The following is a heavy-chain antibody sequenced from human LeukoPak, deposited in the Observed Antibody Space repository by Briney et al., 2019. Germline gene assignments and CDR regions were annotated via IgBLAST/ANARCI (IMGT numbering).Heavy chain of an antibody. Sequence: GGSLRLSCAASGFTFSSYGMHWVRQAPGKGLEWVAVIWYDGSNKYYADSVKGRFTISRDNSKNTLYLQMNSLRAEDTAVYYCAKGYVGGSYLLDYWGQGTLVTVSS. CDR2: IWYDGSNK. V-gene: IGHV3-33*06. CDR1: GFTFSSYG. CDR3: AKGYVGGSYLLDY. J-gene: IGHJ4*02. D-gene: IGHD1-26*01.